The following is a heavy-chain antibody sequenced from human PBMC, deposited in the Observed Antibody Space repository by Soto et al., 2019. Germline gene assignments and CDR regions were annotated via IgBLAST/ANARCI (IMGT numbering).Heavy chain of an antibody. V-gene: IGHV3-23*01. J-gene: IGHJ3*02. D-gene: IGHD3-22*01. CDR3: AREGNYYDSDI. CDR2: ISGSGGST. CDR1: GSTFSDYY. Sequence: GGSLRLSCAASGSTFSDYYMSWVRQAPGKGLEWVSAISGSGGSTYYADSVKGRFTISRDNSKNTLYLQMNSLRAEDTAVYYCAREGNYYDSDIWGQGTMVTVSS.